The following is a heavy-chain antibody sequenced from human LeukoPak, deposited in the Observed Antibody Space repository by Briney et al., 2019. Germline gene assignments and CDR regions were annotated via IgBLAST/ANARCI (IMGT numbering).Heavy chain of an antibody. V-gene: IGHV3-21*01. J-gene: IGHJ4*02. CDR3: ARVPPYMTTVTTLDY. CDR2: ISSSSSYI. Sequence: GRSLRLSCAASGFTFSSYSMNWVRQAPGKGLEWVSSISSSSSYIYYADSVKGRFTISRDNAKNSLYLQMNSLRAEDTAVYYCARVPPYMTTVTTLDYWGQGTLVTVSS. D-gene: IGHD4-17*01. CDR1: GFTFSSYS.